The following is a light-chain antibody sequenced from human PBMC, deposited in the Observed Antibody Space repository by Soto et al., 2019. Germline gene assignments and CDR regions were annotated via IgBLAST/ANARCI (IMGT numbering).Light chain of an antibody. J-gene: IGKJ4*01. CDR1: HDIRHY. Sequence: IQMTQSPSSLTASVGDRVTITCQASHDIRHYLNWYQQKPGKAPKLLIYAASSLQSGVPSRFSGSGSGTDFTLTISSLQPEDFATYYCQQSYSTPLTFGGGAKVDIK. CDR3: QQSYSTPLT. V-gene: IGKV1-39*01. CDR2: AAS.